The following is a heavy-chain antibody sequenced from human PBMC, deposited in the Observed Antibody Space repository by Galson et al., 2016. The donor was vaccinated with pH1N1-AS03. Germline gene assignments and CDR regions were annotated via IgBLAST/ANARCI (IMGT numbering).Heavy chain of an antibody. CDR3: ARGVSVTDIVLMEYATYNWLAP. J-gene: IGHJ5*02. CDR2: FDPADDET. Sequence: SVKVSCKVSGNTLNDVSMHWVRQAPGKGLEWMASFDPADDETIFAQKFQGRVTMTEDTSTSTVYMELSSLRFEDTAVYYCARGVSVTDIVLMEYATYNWLAPWGQGTLVTVSS. D-gene: IGHD2-8*01. V-gene: IGHV1-24*01. CDR1: GNTLNDVS.